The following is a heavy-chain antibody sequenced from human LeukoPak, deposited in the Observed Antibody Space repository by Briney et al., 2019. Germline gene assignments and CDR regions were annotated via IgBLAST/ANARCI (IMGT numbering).Heavy chain of an antibody. CDR1: GGSISSYY. CDR2: IYYSGST. Sequence: SETLSLTCTVSGGSISSYYWSWIRQPPGKGLEWIGYIYYSGSTNYNPSLKSRVTISVDTSKNQFSLKLSSVTAADTAVYYCARLGRGGIYDYFDYWGQGTLVTVSS. J-gene: IGHJ4*02. V-gene: IGHV4-59*08. CDR3: ARLGRGGIYDYFDY. D-gene: IGHD2/OR15-2a*01.